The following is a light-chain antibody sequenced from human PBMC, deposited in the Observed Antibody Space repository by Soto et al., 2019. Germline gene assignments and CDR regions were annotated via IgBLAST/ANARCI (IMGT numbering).Light chain of an antibody. CDR3: QQYNDWPSYT. J-gene: IGKJ2*01. V-gene: IGKV3-15*01. Sequence: EIVMTQSPATLSVSPGERATLSCRASQSVSRNLAWYQQRPGQAPRLLIYGASTRAPGIPARFSGSGSGTEFTLTIGSLQSEDFAVYYCQQYNDWPSYTFGQGTKLEIK. CDR1: QSVSRN. CDR2: GAS.